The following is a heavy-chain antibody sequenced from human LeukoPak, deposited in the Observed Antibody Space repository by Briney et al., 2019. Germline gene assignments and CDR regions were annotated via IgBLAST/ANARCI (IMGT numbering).Heavy chain of an antibody. D-gene: IGHD3-22*01. CDR2: IYSGGNT. CDR1: GFTVSINY. V-gene: IGHV3-53*01. CDR3: AKDRSMIVLRGFDY. Sequence: GGSLRLSCAASGFTVSINYMSWVRQAPGKGLEWVSVIYSGGNTYYADSVKGRFTISRDNSNNTLFVQMNSLRAEDTAVYYCAKDRSMIVLRGFDYWGQGTLVTVSS. J-gene: IGHJ4*02.